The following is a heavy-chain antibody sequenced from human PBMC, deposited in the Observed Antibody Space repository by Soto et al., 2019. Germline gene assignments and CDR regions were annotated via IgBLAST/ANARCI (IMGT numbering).Heavy chain of an antibody. D-gene: IGHD4-17*01. V-gene: IGHV3-11*01. CDR3: ARDLVAGDYPRWFDP. J-gene: IGHJ5*02. Sequence: GGSLRLSCAASGFTFSDYYMSWIRQAPGKGLEWVSYISSSGSTIYYADSVKGRFTISRDNAKNSLYLQMNSLRAEDTAVYYCARDLVAGDYPRWFDPWGQGTLVTVSS. CDR2: ISSSGSTI. CDR1: GFTFSDYY.